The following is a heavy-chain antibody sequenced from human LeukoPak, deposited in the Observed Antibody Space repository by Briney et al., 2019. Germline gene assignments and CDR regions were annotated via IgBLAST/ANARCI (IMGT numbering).Heavy chain of an antibody. J-gene: IGHJ4*02. CDR3: ARDDGVGATTTRWIDY. CDR2: ISAYNGNT. V-gene: IGHV1-18*01. D-gene: IGHD1-26*01. Sequence: ASVTVSCTASGYTFTSYGISWVRQAPGQGLEWMGWISAYNGNTNYAQKLQGRVTMTTDTSTSTAYMELRSLRSDDTAVYYCARDDGVGATTTRWIDYWGQGTLVTVSS. CDR1: GYTFTSYG.